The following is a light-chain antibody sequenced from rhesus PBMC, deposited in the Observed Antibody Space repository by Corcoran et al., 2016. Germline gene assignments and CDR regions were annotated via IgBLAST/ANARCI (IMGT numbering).Light chain of an antibody. CDR1: QGISSW. Sequence: DIQMTQSPSSLSASVGDTVTITCRASQGISSWLAWYQQTPGKAPKVLLYKASSLQSGFPSRFSGSGSGTDFTLTISSLQSEDFATYYCQQYSSRPLTFGGGTKVEIK. CDR2: KAS. V-gene: IGKV1-22*01. J-gene: IGKJ4*01. CDR3: QQYSSRPLT.